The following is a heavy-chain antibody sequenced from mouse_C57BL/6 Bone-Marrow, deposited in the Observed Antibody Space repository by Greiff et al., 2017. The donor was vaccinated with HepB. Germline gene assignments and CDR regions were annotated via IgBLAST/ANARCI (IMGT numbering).Heavy chain of an antibody. D-gene: IGHD2-4*01. CDR1: GFTFSDYG. CDR2: ISNLAYSI. J-gene: IGHJ3*01. CDR3: ARLFYYDYGFAY. Sequence: EVKVVDSGGGLVQPGGSLKLSCAASGFTFSDYGMAWVRQAPRKGPEWVAFISNLAYSIYYADTVTGRFTISRENAKNTLYLEMSSLRSEDTAMYYCARLFYYDYGFAYWGQGTLVTVSA. V-gene: IGHV5-15*01.